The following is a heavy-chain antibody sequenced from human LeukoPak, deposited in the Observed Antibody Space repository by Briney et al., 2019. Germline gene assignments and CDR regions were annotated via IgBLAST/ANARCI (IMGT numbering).Heavy chain of an antibody. CDR1: GFTFSSYG. CDR3: AKNLDDYYDSSGFDY. J-gene: IGHJ4*02. D-gene: IGHD3-22*01. CDR2: ISYDGSNK. Sequence: GGSLRLSCAASGFTFSSYGMHWVRQAPGKGLEWVAVISYDGSNKYYADSVKGRFTISRDNSKNTLYLQMNSLRAEDTAVYYCAKNLDDYYDSSGFDYWGQGTLVTVSS. V-gene: IGHV3-30*18.